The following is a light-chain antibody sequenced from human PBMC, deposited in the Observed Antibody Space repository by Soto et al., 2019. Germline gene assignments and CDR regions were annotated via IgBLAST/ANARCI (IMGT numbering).Light chain of an antibody. Sequence: EIVLTQTPGTLSLSPGERVTLSCRASQSVTSSHLAWYQQKPGQAPRLLLYGASIRPTGIPDRFSGSGSDTDFSLPIRRLEPEDFEMYYCRLYCSSVRYTFGPGTKLQIK. CDR1: QSVTSSH. CDR2: GAS. CDR3: RLYCSSVRYT. J-gene: IGKJ2*01. V-gene: IGKV3-20*01.